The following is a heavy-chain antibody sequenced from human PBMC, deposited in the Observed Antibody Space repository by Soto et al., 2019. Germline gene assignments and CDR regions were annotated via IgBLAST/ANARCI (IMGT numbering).Heavy chain of an antibody. D-gene: IGHD4-17*01. CDR1: GGSISSSSYY. J-gene: IGHJ4*02. CDR2: IYYSGST. CDR3: ARLGRDGEIDY. Sequence: SETLSLTCTVSGGSISSSSYYWGWIRQPPGKGLEWIGSIYYSGSTYYNPSLKSRVTISVDTSKNQFSLKLSSVTAADTAVYYCARLGRDGEIDYWGQGTLVTVSS. V-gene: IGHV4-39*01.